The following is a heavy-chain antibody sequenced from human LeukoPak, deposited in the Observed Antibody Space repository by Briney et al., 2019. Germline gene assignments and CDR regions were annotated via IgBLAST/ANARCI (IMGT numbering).Heavy chain of an antibody. V-gene: IGHV3-7*01. D-gene: IGHD2/OR15-2a*01. Sequence: PGGSLRLSCAASGFTFSNFWMSWVRQAPGKGLEWVANIKQDGSDKYYVDSVKGRFTISRDNAKNSLFLQMNTLRAEDTAVYYCAREGLLGPFDIWGQGTMVTVSS. CDR2: IKQDGSDK. CDR1: GFTFSNFW. J-gene: IGHJ3*02. CDR3: AREGLLGPFDI.